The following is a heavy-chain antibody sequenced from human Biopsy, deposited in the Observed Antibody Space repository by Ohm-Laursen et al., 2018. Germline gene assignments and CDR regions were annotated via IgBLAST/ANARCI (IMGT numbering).Heavy chain of an antibody. CDR1: GYNFISYS. D-gene: IGHD3-16*02. CDR2: IRPLNGDT. J-gene: IGHJ4*02. V-gene: IGHV1-18*01. CDR3: ARGEVTFGELIVSLDS. Sequence: VKVSCKSSGYNFISYSINWVRQAPGQGLEWMGWIRPLNGDTKYGQKFQDRVTMTTDTSTSTVYMELTSLRSDDTAVYYCARGEVTFGELIVSLDSWGQGTLVTVSS.